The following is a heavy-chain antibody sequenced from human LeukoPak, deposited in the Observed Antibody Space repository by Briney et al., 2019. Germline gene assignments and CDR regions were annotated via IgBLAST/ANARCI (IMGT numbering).Heavy chain of an antibody. CDR3: ARARGVFTVRGYYFDY. CDR1: GGTFSSYA. D-gene: IGHD3-10*01. Sequence: SVKVSCKASGGTFSSYAISWVRQAPGQGLEWMGGIIPIFGTANYAQTFQGRVTITADESTSTAYMELSSLRSEDTAVYYCARARGVFTVRGYYFDYWGQGTLVTVSS. V-gene: IGHV1-69*13. CDR2: IIPIFGTA. J-gene: IGHJ4*02.